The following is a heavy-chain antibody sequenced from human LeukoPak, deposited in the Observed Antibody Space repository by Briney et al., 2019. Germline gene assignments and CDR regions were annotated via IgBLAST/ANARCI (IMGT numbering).Heavy chain of an antibody. CDR2: ISGSGGST. D-gene: IGHD2-2*01. CDR1: GFTFSSYG. CDR3: AYIPRGYQLPPIDY. Sequence: PGGSLRLSCAASGFTFSSYGMSWVRQAPGKGLEWVSAISGSGGSTYYADSVKGRFTISRDNSKNTLYLQMNSLRAEDTAVYYCAYIPRGYQLPPIDYWGQGTLVTVSS. V-gene: IGHV3-23*01. J-gene: IGHJ4*02.